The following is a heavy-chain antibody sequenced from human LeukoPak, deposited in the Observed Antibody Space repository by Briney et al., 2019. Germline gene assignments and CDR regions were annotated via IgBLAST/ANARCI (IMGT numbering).Heavy chain of an antibody. Sequence: ASVKVSCKASGYTFTSHYIHWVRQVPGQGLEWMARINPSGGSPSYAQKFQGRVIMTRDTATSTVYMELNSLRSEDTAVYYCARGGFGLGVGGTKGLNWFDPWGQGTLVTVSS. V-gene: IGHV1-46*01. CDR2: INPSGGSP. CDR3: ARGGFGLGVGGTKGLNWFDP. D-gene: IGHD1-26*01. J-gene: IGHJ5*02. CDR1: GYTFTSHY.